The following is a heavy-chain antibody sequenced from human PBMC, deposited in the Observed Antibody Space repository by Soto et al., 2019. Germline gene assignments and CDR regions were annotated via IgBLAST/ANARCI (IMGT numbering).Heavy chain of an antibody. J-gene: IGHJ4*02. Sequence: SETLSLTCTVSGGSISSYYWNWIRQPPGKGLEWIGYIYFRGSTNYNPSLKSRVTISVDTSKNQVSLKVNSVTAADTAVYYCARDHPHSYGVYYFDYWGQGTPVTVS. D-gene: IGHD5-18*01. CDR1: GGSISSYY. CDR3: ARDHPHSYGVYYFDY. CDR2: IYFRGST. V-gene: IGHV4-59*01.